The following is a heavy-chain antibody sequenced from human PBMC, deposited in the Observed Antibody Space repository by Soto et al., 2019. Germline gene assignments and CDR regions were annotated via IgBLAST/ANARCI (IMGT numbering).Heavy chain of an antibody. CDR2: ISSSSTI. J-gene: IGHJ4*02. V-gene: IGHV3-48*02. Sequence: QPGGSLRLSCAASGFTFSSYSMNWVRQAPGKGLEWVSYISSSSTIYYADSVKGRFTISRDNAKNSLYLQMNSLRDEDTAVYYCARDRWTAMGVFDYWGQGTLVTVSS. D-gene: IGHD5-18*01. CDR3: ARDRWTAMGVFDY. CDR1: GFTFSSYS.